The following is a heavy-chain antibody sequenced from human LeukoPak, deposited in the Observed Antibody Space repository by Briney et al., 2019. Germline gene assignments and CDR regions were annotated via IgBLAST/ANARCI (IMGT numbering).Heavy chain of an antibody. D-gene: IGHD6-19*01. V-gene: IGHV3-23*01. CDR3: AKDQQWLVLYYFDY. Sequence: GGSLRLSCAASGFTFSGYAMSWVRQAPGKGLEWVSAISGSGGSTYYADSVKGRFTISRDNSKNTLYLQMNSLRAEDTAVYYCAKDQQWLVLYYFDYWGQGTLVTVSS. CDR2: ISGSGGST. CDR1: GFTFSGYA. J-gene: IGHJ4*02.